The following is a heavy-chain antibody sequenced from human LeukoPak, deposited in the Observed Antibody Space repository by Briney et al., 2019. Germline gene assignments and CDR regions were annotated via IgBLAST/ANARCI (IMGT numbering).Heavy chain of an antibody. CDR3: ARAKDIVVVVAALDY. J-gene: IGHJ4*02. CDR2: ISAYNGNT. CDR1: GYTFTGYG. Sequence: ASVKVSCKASGYTFTGYGISWVRQAPGQGLEWMGWISAYNGNTNYAQKLQGRVTMTTDTSTSTAYMELRSLRSDDTAVYYCARAKDIVVVVAALDYWGQGTLVAVSS. V-gene: IGHV1-18*01. D-gene: IGHD2-15*01.